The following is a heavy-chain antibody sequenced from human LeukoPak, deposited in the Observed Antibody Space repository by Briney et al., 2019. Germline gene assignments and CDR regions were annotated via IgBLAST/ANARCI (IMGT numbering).Heavy chain of an antibody. CDR3: ASENNYYDSSGYYKPYYFDY. D-gene: IGHD3-22*01. CDR1: GGTFNSYA. CDR2: IIPIFGTA. J-gene: IGHJ4*02. Sequence: GSSVKVSCKASGGTFNSYAIRWVRPAPGQGLEWMGRIIPIFGTANYAQKFQGRVTITTDESTSTAYMELSSLRSEDTAVYYCASENNYYDSSGYYKPYYFDYWGQGTLVTVSS. V-gene: IGHV1-69*05.